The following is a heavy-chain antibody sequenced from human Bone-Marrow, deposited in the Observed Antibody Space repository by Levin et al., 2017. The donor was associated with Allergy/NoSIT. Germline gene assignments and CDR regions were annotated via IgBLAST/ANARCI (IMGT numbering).Heavy chain of an antibody. CDR2: ISGSGDST. CDR1: GFTFSNYA. Sequence: ASVKVSCAASGFTFSNYAMSWVRQAPGKGLEWVSGISGSGDSTYDGDSVKGRFTISRDNSKNTLYLQMNSLRAEYTAVYYCAKDRDFYGSGSLGNWGQGTLVTVSS. V-gene: IGHV3-23*01. D-gene: IGHD3-10*01. J-gene: IGHJ4*02. CDR3: AKDRDFYGSGSLGN.